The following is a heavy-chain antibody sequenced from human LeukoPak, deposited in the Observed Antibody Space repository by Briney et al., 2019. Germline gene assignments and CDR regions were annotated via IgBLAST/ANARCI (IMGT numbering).Heavy chain of an antibody. D-gene: IGHD2-2*01. V-gene: IGHV4-4*02. CDR1: GASISSTNW. Sequence: SETLSLTCAISGASISSTNWWMWVRQPPGKGLEWIGEMHHSGRTNYNPSLKSRITISVDKSKNQVFLGLNSVAAADTALYYCARAQEGCSRASCYLEPWGQGTLVTVSS. CDR2: MHHSGRT. CDR3: ARAQEGCSRASCYLEP. J-gene: IGHJ5*02.